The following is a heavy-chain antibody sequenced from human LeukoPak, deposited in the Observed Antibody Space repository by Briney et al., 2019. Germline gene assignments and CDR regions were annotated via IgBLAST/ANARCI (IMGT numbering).Heavy chain of an antibody. V-gene: IGHV1-24*01. D-gene: IGHD6-19*01. J-gene: IGHJ4*02. CDR3: ATCHSSGWYCPFDY. CDR1: GYTLTELS. CDR2: FGPEDGET. Sequence: GASVKVSCKVSGYTLTELSMHWVRQAPGKGLEWMGGFGPEDGETIYAQKFQGRVTMTEDTSTDTAYMELSSLRSEDTAVYYCATCHSSGWYCPFDYWGQGTLVTVSS.